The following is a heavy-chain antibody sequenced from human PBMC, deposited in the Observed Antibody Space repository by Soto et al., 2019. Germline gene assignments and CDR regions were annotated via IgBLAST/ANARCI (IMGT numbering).Heavy chain of an antibody. CDR1: GGTFSSYT. V-gene: IGHV1-69*08. CDR3: AREEYYYGSGSFFTG. Sequence: QVQLVQSGAEVKKPGSSVKVSCKASGGTFSSYTISWVRQAPGQGLEWMGRIIPILGMANYAQKFQGRVTITADKSTSTAYMELSRLRSEDKAVYYCAREEYYYGSGSFFTGWGQGTLVTVSS. D-gene: IGHD3-10*01. J-gene: IGHJ4*02. CDR2: IIPILGMA.